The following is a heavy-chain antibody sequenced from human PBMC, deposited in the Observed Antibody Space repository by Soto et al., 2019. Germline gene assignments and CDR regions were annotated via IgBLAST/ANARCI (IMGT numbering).Heavy chain of an antibody. CDR2: IYTSGST. J-gene: IGHJ6*02. CDR3: ATLAGYSSSWYQYCGMDV. V-gene: IGHV4-4*07. CDR1: GGSISSYY. Sequence: PSETLSLTCTVSGGSISSYYWSWIRQPAGKGLEWIGRIYTSGSTNYNPSLKSRVTMSVDTSKNQFSLKLSSVTAADTAVYYCATLAGYSSSWYQYCGMDVWGQGTTVTVSS. D-gene: IGHD6-13*01.